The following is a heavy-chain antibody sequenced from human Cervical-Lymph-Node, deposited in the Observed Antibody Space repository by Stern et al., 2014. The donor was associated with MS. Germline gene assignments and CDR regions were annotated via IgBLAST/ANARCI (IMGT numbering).Heavy chain of an antibody. J-gene: IGHJ4*02. V-gene: IGHV3-30-3*01. D-gene: IGHD2-8*01. CDR2: IWHDEHHN. CDR3: VREDGDFDY. CDR1: GFTVRSHV. Sequence: VKLVGSGGGVVQHGGSLRLSCAASGFTVRSHVMNWVRQAQGKGMEVVAVIWHDEHHNAYVDSVKVRFTISIDNSINTLSLQMNSLRAEDTAVYYCVREDGDFDYLGQGTLVTVSS.